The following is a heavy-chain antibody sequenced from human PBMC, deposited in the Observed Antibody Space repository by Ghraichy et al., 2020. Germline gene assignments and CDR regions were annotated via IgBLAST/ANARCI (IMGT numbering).Heavy chain of an antibody. CDR2: IWYSGSIK. Sequence: GGSLRLSCAASGFTFSSYGMHWVRQAPGKGLEWVAVIWYSGSIKYYADSVKGRFTISRDNSKNTLSLQMDSLRAEDTAVYYCTHWGLSVWSRGTTVTVSS. V-gene: IGHV3-33*01. CDR1: GFTFSSYG. J-gene: IGHJ6*02. D-gene: IGHD7-27*01. CDR3: THWGLSV.